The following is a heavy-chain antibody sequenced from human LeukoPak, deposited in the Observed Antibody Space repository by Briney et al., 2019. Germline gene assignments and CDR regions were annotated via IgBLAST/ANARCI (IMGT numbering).Heavy chain of an antibody. CDR3: ASAGHCANGVCRNWFGP. Sequence: SETLSLTCNVSGASMSSVGYYWNWIRQPAGKGLEWIGRIYSGGSTNYNPSLKSRVTLSVDASKNRLSLKLSYVTAADTAVYYCASAGHCANGVCRNWFGPWGQGILVTVS. CDR2: IYSGGST. D-gene: IGHD2-8*01. V-gene: IGHV4-61*02. CDR1: GASMSSVGYY. J-gene: IGHJ5*02.